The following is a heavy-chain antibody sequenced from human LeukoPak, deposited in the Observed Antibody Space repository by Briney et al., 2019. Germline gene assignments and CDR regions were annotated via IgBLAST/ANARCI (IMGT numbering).Heavy chain of an antibody. CDR2: IYYSGST. V-gene: IGHV4-59*01. D-gene: IGHD3-10*01. CDR1: GGSISSYY. CDR3: ARHSGSYYNGFDY. Sequence: SETLSLTCTVSGGSISSYYWSWIRQPPGKGLEWIGYIYYSGSTKYNPSLKSRVTISVDTSKNQFSLKLSSVTAADTAVYYCARHSGSYYNGFDYWGQGTLVTVSS. J-gene: IGHJ4*02.